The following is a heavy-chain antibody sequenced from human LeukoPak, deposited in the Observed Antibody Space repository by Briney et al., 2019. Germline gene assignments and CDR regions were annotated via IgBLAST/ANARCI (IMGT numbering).Heavy chain of an antibody. CDR1: GFTFTSYT. Sequence: GGSLRLSCAASGFTFTSYTMNWVRQAPGKGLEWVASVGTTGTFIQYAGSLKGRFTISRDNAKNSLFLQMNSLRDEDTAVYYCARGYSALDYWGQGTLVTVSS. D-gene: IGHD6-13*01. CDR2: VGTTGTFI. J-gene: IGHJ4*02. V-gene: IGHV3-21*01. CDR3: ARGYSALDY.